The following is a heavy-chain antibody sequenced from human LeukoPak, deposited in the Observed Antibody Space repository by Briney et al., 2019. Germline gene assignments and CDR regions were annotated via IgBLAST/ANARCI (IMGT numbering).Heavy chain of an antibody. Sequence: TSETLSLTCNVSGGSISTYYWSWIRRPPGKGLEWIGYISDGGVASYNPSLKGRVTISVDSPKNRFSLRLTSLTAVDTALYYCSRHGGTLDYFDYWGPGSLVTVSS. V-gene: IGHV4-59*08. CDR2: ISDGGVA. CDR1: GGSISTYY. J-gene: IGHJ4*02. D-gene: IGHD1-26*01. CDR3: SRHGGTLDYFDY.